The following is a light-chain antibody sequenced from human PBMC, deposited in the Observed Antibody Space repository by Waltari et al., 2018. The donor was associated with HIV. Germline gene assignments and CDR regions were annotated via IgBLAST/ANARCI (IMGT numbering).Light chain of an antibody. CDR2: EVT. CDR1: SRDVGGLKL. J-gene: IGLJ2*01. Sequence: QPPLPQPPPPSGPPGQPFAPPSPDTSRDVGGLKLSSWYQQHPGKAPKLMIYEVTKRPSGVPDRFSGSKSGNTASLTVSGLQAEDEADYYCSSYAGSNNVLFGGGTKLTVL. V-gene: IGLV2-8*01. CDR3: SSYAGSNNVL.